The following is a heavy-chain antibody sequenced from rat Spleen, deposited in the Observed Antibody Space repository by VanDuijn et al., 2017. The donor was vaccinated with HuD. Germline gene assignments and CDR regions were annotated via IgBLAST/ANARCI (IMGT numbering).Heavy chain of an antibody. CDR3: AKETGYNSYFDY. CDR2: IIYDGGST. D-gene: IGHD1-4*01. Sequence: EVQLVESGGGLVQPGRSLKLSCAASGFIFSDYYMAWVRQAPTKGLEWVATIIYDGGSTYYRDSVKGRFTISRDNAKNTLYLQMDSLRSEDTATYYCAKETGYNSYFDYWGQGVMVTVSS. CDR1: GFIFSDYY. V-gene: IGHV5-20*01. J-gene: IGHJ2*01.